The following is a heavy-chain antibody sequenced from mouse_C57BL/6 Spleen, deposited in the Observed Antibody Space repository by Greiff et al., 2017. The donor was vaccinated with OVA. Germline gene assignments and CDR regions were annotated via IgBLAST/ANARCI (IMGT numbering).Heavy chain of an antibody. Sequence: QVQLQQSGAELVKPGASVKLSCKASGYTFTSYWMHWVKQRPGQGLEWIGMIHPNSGSTNYNEKFKSKATLTVDKSSSTAYMQLSSLTSEDSAVYFCASYGSSSWFAYWGQGTLVTVSA. CDR2: IHPNSGST. J-gene: IGHJ3*01. V-gene: IGHV1-64*01. CDR1: GYTFTSYW. CDR3: ASYGSSSWFAY. D-gene: IGHD1-1*01.